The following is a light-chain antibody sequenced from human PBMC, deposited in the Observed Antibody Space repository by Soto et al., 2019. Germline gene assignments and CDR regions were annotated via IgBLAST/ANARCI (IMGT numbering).Light chain of an antibody. CDR2: GAS. V-gene: IGKV3-20*01. J-gene: IGKJ5*01. CDR3: QQYGSSPLIT. Sequence: DIVLTQSPGTLSLSPGERATLSCRASQSVSSSYLAWYQQKPGQAPRLLIYGASSRATGIPARFSGSGSGTDFTLTISRLEPEDFAVYYCQQYGSSPLITFGQGTRLEIK. CDR1: QSVSSSY.